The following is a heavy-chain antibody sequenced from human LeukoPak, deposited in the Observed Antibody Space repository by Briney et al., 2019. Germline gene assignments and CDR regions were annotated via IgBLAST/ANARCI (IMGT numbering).Heavy chain of an antibody. Sequence: GGSLRLSCAASGFTFDDYAMHWVRQAPGKGLEWVSGISWNSGSIGYADSVKGRFTISRDNAKNSLYLQMNSLRAEDTALYYCAKALRPHHKYYFDYWGQGTLVTVSS. CDR3: AKALRPHHKYYFDY. CDR1: GFTFDDYA. J-gene: IGHJ4*02. D-gene: IGHD6-6*01. V-gene: IGHV3-9*01. CDR2: ISWNSGSI.